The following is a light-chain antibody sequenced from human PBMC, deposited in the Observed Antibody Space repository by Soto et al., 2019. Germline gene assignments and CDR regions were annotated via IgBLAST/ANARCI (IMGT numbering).Light chain of an antibody. CDR1: SNDVGRYFL. CDR2: EDT. J-gene: IGLJ2*01. Sequence: QSALTQPASVSGSPGQSVTICCTGTSNDVGRYFLVSRYQQHPGKAPKLIIFEDTTRPSGVSSRFSGSKSGNTASLTISGLQTDDEADYFCCSYAGSSTFVAFXGGTKLTVL. V-gene: IGLV2-23*02. CDR3: CSYAGSSTFVA.